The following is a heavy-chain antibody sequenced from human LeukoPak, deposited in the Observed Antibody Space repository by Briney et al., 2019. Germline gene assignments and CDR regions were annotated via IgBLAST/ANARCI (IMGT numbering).Heavy chain of an antibody. J-gene: IGHJ4*02. Sequence: SETLSLTCTVSGGSINSSSYYWGWIRQPPGKGLEWIGSIYYSGSTYYNPSLKSRVTISVDTSKNQFSLKLSSVTAADTAVYYCASDQLLLYALDYWGQGTLVTVSS. CDR1: GGSINSSSYY. CDR2: IYYSGST. D-gene: IGHD2-2*01. V-gene: IGHV4-39*01. CDR3: ASDQLLLYALDY.